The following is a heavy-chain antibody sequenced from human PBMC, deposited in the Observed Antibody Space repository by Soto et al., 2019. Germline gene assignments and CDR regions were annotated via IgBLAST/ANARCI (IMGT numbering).Heavy chain of an antibody. CDR2: ISYDGSNK. J-gene: IGHJ6*02. CDR1: GFTFSSYG. D-gene: IGHD1-7*01. Sequence: PGGSLRLSCAASGFTFSSYGMHWFRQAPGKGLEWVAVISYDGSNKYYADSVKGRFTISRDNSKNTLYLQMNSLRAEDTAVYYCAKGFFNWNYARDYYYYGMDVWGQGTTVTSP. CDR3: AKGFFNWNYARDYYYYGMDV. V-gene: IGHV3-30*18.